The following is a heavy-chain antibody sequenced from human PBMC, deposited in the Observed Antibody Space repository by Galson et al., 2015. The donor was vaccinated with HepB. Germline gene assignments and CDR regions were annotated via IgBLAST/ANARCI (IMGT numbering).Heavy chain of an antibody. CDR3: AKGVGRFGELNY. D-gene: IGHD3-10*01. Sequence: SLRLSCAASGFTFSSYAMHWVRQAPGKGLEWVAVISYDGSNKYYADSVKGRFTISRDNSKNTLYLQMNSLRAEDTAVYYCAKGVGRFGELNYWGQGTLVTVSS. J-gene: IGHJ4*02. CDR2: ISYDGSNK. CDR1: GFTFSSYA. V-gene: IGHV3-30*04.